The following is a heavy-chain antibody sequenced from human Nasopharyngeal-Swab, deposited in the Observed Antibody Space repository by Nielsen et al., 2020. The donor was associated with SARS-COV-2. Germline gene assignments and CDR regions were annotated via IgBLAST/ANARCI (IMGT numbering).Heavy chain of an antibody. CDR3: ARGPRILTGYRRGWFDP. V-gene: IGHV4-34*01. D-gene: IGHD3-9*01. Sequence: SQTLSLTCAVYGGSFSGSYWSWIRQPPGKGLEWIGEINHSGSTNYNPSLKSRVTISVDTSKNQFSLKLSSVTAADTAVYYCARGPRILTGYRRGWFDPWGQGTLVTVSS. CDR2: INHSGST. CDR1: GGSFSGSY. J-gene: IGHJ5*02.